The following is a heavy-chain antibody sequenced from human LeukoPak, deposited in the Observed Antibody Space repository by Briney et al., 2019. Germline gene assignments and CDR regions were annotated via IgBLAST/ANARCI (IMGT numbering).Heavy chain of an antibody. CDR3: VKVAKYYYGSETYYFFEH. V-gene: IGHV3-7*01. D-gene: IGHD3-10*01. CDR2: INQVGTEK. CDR1: GFTFSIYW. Sequence: GGSLRLSCAASGFTFSIYWMSWVRQLPGKGLEWAANINQVGTEKYYVDSVKGRFTISRDNAKNSLDLQMNSLRVEDTAIYYCVKVAKYYYGSETYYFFEHWGQGTPVTASS. J-gene: IGHJ4*02.